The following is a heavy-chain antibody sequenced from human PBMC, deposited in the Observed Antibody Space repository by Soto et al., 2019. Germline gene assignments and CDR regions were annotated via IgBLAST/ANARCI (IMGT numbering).Heavy chain of an antibody. J-gene: IGHJ4*02. Sequence: SETLSLTCTVSGGSVSSGSYYWSWIRQPPGKGLEWIGYIYYSGSTNYNPSLKSRVTISVDTSKNQFSLKLSSVTAAETAVYYCARGRSDFWSGYYTGEAFDYFDYWGQGTLVTVSS. CDR3: ARGRSDFWSGYYTGEAFDYFDY. V-gene: IGHV4-61*01. CDR1: GGSVSSGSYY. CDR2: IYYSGST. D-gene: IGHD3-3*01.